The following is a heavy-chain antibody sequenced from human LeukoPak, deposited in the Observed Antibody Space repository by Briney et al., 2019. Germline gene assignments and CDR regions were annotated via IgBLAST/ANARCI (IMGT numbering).Heavy chain of an antibody. V-gene: IGHV3-66*02. CDR1: EFSVGSNY. Sequence: GSLRLSCAASEFSVGSNYMTWVRQAPGKGLEWVSLIYSGGSTYYADSVKGRFTISRDNSKNTLYLQMNSLRAEDTAVYYCAKGPYSSSWYWFDPWGQGTLVTVSS. J-gene: IGHJ5*02. CDR2: IYSGGST. D-gene: IGHD6-13*01. CDR3: AKGPYSSSWYWFDP.